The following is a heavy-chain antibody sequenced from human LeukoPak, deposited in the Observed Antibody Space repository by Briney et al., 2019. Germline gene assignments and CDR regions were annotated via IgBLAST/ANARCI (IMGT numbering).Heavy chain of an antibody. CDR2: ISSSSGTI. CDR1: GFTFSSYS. J-gene: IGHJ6*03. V-gene: IGHV3-48*01. Sequence: GGSLRLSCAASGFTFSSYSMNWVRQAPGKGLEWVSYISSSSGTIYYADSVKGRFTISRDNAKNSLYLQMNSLRAEDTAVYYCARAGGSYDYYYYYMDVWGKGTTVTVSS. CDR3: ARAGGSYDYYYYYMDV. D-gene: IGHD1-26*01.